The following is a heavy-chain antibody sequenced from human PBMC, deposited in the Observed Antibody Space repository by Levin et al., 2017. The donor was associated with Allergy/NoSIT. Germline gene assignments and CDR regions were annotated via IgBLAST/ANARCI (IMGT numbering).Heavy chain of an antibody. D-gene: IGHD1-1*01. Sequence: PSETLSLTCTVSGGSISSYYWSWFRQPPGKALEWIGYIYYSGNTKYNPSLKSRVTLSVDTSKNQFSLKLSSVTAADTAVYHCARVVPTGFSDYWGRGIHVTVSS. V-gene: IGHV4-59*01. CDR1: GGSISSYY. J-gene: IGHJ4*02. CDR3: ARVVPTGFSDY. CDR2: IYYSGNT.